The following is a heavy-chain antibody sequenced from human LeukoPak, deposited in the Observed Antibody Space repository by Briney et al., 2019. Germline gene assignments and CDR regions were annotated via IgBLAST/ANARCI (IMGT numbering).Heavy chain of an antibody. D-gene: IGHD1-26*01. Sequence: SETLSLTCTVSGGFITASYWSWIPQPPGKGLEWIGYMYYSGSTNYNPSLESRVTISVDTSKSQSSLKLSSVTAADTAACYGASPWSGRDYWGQGTLVTVSS. CDR3: ASPWSGRDY. CDR2: MYYSGST. V-gene: IGHV4-59*13. CDR1: GGFITASY. J-gene: IGHJ4*02.